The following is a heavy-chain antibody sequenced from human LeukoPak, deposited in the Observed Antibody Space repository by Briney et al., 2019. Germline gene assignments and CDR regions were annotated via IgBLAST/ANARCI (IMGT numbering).Heavy chain of an antibody. V-gene: IGHV3-49*04. D-gene: IGHD1-26*01. Sequence: PGGSLRLSCTASGFTFGDYAMTWVRQAPGKGLEWVGFITSKDYDGTTEYAASVKGRFSISRDDPKSIAYLQMNSLKTEDTAVYYCTRGHYLHGILGATGGGPLAYWGQGTLVTVSS. J-gene: IGHJ4*02. CDR2: ITSKDYDGTT. CDR1: GFTFGDYA. CDR3: TRGHYLHGILGATGGGPLAY.